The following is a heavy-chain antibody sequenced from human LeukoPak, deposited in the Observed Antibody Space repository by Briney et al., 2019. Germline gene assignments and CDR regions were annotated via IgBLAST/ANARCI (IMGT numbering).Heavy chain of an antibody. CDR3: ARELHCTNGVCYIAFDI. D-gene: IGHD2-8*01. J-gene: IGHJ3*02. CDR1: GYSINSGYY. V-gene: IGHV4-38-2*02. Sequence: PSETLSLTCAVSGYSINSGYYWSWIRQPPGKGLEWIGSIYYSGSTYYNPSLKSRVTISVDTSKNQFSLKLSSVTAADTAVYYCARELHCTNGVCYIAFDIWGQGTMVTVSS. CDR2: IYYSGST.